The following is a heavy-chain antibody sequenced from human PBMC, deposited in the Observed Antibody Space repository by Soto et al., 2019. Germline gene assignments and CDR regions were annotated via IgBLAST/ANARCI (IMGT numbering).Heavy chain of an antibody. Sequence: SETLSLTCTVSGGSISSGGYYWSWIRQHPGKGLEWIGYIYYSGSTYYNPSPKSRVTISVDTSKNQFSLKLSSVTAADTAVYYCARSDRDHYYDSSGFASDYWGQGTLVTVSS. V-gene: IGHV4-31*03. D-gene: IGHD3-22*01. J-gene: IGHJ4*02. CDR2: IYYSGST. CDR1: GGSISSGGYY. CDR3: ARSDRDHYYDSSGFASDY.